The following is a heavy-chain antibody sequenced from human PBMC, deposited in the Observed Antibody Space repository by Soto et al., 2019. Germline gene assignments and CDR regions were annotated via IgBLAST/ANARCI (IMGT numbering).Heavy chain of an antibody. CDR3: ARFIVVVVAATQHDAFDI. J-gene: IGHJ3*02. D-gene: IGHD2-15*01. V-gene: IGHV3-66*01. CDR2: IYSGGST. CDR1: GFTVSRNY. Sequence: GGSLRLSCAASGFTVSRNYMSWVRQAPGKGLEWVSVIYSGGSTYYADSVKGRFTISRDNSKNTLYLQMNSLRAEDTAVYYCARFIVVVVAATQHDAFDIWGQGTMVTVSS.